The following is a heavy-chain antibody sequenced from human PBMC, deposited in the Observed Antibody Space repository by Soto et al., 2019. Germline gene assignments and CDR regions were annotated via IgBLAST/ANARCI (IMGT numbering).Heavy chain of an antibody. CDR2: IYPGDSET. CDR1: GYSFTSYW. CDR3: AKLYSNYVDY. V-gene: IGHV5-51*01. J-gene: IGHJ4*02. D-gene: IGHD4-4*01. Sequence: RGESLKISCKGSGYSFTSYWIGWVRQMPGKGLEWMGIIYPGDSETRYSPPFQGQVTISADKSTSTAYLQWSSLKASDTAIYYCAKLYSNYVDYWGQGALVTVSS.